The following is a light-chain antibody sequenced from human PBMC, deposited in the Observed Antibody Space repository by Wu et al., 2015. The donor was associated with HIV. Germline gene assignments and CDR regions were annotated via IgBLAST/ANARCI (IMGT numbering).Light chain of an antibody. Sequence: DIQMTQSPSTLSACVGDRVTITCRASQSISTWLAWYQQKPGKAPKLLIYKASSLESGVPSRFSGSGSGTEFTLTISSLQPDDFATYYCQQYNSYSWTFGQGTKVGNQT. CDR1: QSISTW. CDR3: QQYNSYSWT. V-gene: IGKV1-5*03. J-gene: IGKJ1*01. CDR2: KAS.